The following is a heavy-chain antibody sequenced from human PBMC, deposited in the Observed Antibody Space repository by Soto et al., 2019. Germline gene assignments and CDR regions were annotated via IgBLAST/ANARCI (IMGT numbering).Heavy chain of an antibody. J-gene: IGHJ4*02. CDR1: GGTFSSYA. CDR2: MIPIFGTA. Sequence: QVQLGQSGAGVKKPGSSVKVSCKASGGTFSSYAISWVRQAPGQGLEWMGGMIPIFGTANYSQKFQGRVTITADEYTSTALMELSSVRSEDTAVYYCARIRMTIFGVPGEYFDYWGQGTLVTVSS. D-gene: IGHD3-3*01. CDR3: ARIRMTIFGVPGEYFDY. V-gene: IGHV1-69*01.